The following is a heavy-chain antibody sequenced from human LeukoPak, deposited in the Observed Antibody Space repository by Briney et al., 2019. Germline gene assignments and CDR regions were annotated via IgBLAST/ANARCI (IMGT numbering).Heavy chain of an antibody. J-gene: IGHJ4*02. CDR3: AKTDSSDYSYYFDY. CDR1: GFTFSSYA. D-gene: IGHD3-22*01. CDR2: ISGSGGRT. V-gene: IGHV3-23*01. Sequence: LPGGSLRLSCAASGFTFSSYAMSWVRQASGKGLEWVSAISGSGGRTYYADSVKGRFTISRDNSKNTLYLQMNSLRAEDTAVYYCAKTDSSDYSYYFDYWGQGTLVTVSS.